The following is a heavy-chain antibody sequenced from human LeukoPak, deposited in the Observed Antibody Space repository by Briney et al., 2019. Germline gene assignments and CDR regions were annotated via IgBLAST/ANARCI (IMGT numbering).Heavy chain of an antibody. CDR3: AKPLSYGYDYFDY. Sequence: GGSLRLSCAASGFTFSSYGMHWVRQAPGKGLEWVAVVSYDGSNKYYADSVKGRFTISRDNSKNTLYLQMNSLRAEGTAVYYCAKPLSYGYDYFDYWGQGTLVTVSS. J-gene: IGHJ4*02. CDR1: GFTFSSYG. CDR2: VSYDGSNK. V-gene: IGHV3-30*18. D-gene: IGHD5-18*01.